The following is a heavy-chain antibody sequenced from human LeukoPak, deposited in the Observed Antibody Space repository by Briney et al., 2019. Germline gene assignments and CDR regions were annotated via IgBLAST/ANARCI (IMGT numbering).Heavy chain of an antibody. CDR1: GGAISNYY. CDR3: ARATCYGPLCYFDF. Sequence: SGTLSLTCSVSGGAISNYYLSWIRQPPGKGLEWIGYIYYSGSTKYNPSLNNRGTMLVEKYNNQFSLKMSSVTAADTAVYYCARATCYGPLCYFDFWGQGTMVSVSS. J-gene: IGHJ4*02. V-gene: IGHV4-59*01. D-gene: IGHD2-2*01. CDR2: IYYSGST.